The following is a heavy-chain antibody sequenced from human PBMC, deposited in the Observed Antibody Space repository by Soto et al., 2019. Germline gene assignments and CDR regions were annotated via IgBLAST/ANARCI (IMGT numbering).Heavy chain of an antibody. J-gene: IGHJ4*02. V-gene: IGHV4-59*01. D-gene: IGHD6-13*01. CDR1: GGSISSYY. CDR2: IYYSGST. CDR3: ARLWGGPYPSIAAAGPFDY. Sequence: SETLSLTCTVSGGSISSYYWSWIRQPPGKGLEWIGYIYYSGSTNYNPSLKSRVTISVDTSKNQFSLKLSSVTAADTAVYYCARLWGGPYPSIAAAGPFDYWGQGTLVTVSS.